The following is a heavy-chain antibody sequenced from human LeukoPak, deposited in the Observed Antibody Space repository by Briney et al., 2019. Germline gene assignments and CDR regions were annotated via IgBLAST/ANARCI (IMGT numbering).Heavy chain of an antibody. D-gene: IGHD3-22*01. CDR1: GFTFSSYG. CDR3: TKGSGSSAYYPLDF. J-gene: IGHJ4*02. CDR2: IRYDGSNK. Sequence: GGSLRLSCAASGFTFSSYGMHWVRQAPGKGLEWVAFIRYDGSNKYYADSVKGRFTISRDNSKNTLYLQMNSLRAEETAIYYCTKGSGSSAYYPLDFWGQGTLVAVSS. V-gene: IGHV3-30*02.